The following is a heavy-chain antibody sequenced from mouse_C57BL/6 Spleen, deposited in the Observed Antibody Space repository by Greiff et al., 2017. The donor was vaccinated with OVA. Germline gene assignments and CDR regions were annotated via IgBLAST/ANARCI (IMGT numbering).Heavy chain of an antibody. CDR3: ARKAQSYFDY. J-gene: IGHJ2*01. D-gene: IGHD3-2*02. CDR2: INPNNGGT. CDR1: GYTFTDYY. V-gene: IGHV1-26*01. Sequence: EVKLQQSGPELVKPGASVKISCKASGYTFTDYYMNWVKQSHGKSLEWIGDINPNNGGTSYNQKFKGKATLTVDKSSSTAYMELRSLTSEDSAVYYCARKAQSYFDYWGQGTTLTVSS.